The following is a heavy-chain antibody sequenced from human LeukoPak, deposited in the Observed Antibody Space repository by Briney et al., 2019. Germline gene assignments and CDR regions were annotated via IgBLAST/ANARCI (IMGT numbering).Heavy chain of an antibody. CDR2: ISAYKGNT. CDR1: GYTFSTYG. CDR3: ARDLYYYGSGSYYDVFDV. Sequence: ASVKVSCKASGYTFSTYGISWVRQAPGQGLEWMGSISAYKGNTYYAQKLQGRVTMTTDTSTSTAYMELRSLRSDDTAIYYCARDLYYYGSGSYYDVFDVWGQGTMVTVSS. J-gene: IGHJ3*01. V-gene: IGHV1-18*01. D-gene: IGHD3-10*01.